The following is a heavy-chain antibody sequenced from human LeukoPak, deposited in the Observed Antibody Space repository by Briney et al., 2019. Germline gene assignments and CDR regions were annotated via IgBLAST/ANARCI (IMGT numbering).Heavy chain of an antibody. CDR2: IYYSGST. J-gene: IGHJ6*03. CDR3: ARLGREGYYDFWSGYYYYYYMDV. D-gene: IGHD3-3*01. V-gene: IGHV4-39*01. CDR1: GGSISSSSYY. Sequence: SETLSLTCTVSGGSISSSSYYWGWIRQPPGKGLEWIGSIYYSGSTYYNPSLKGRVTISVDTSKSQFSLKLSSVTAADTAVYYCARLGREGYYDFWSGYYYYYYMDVWGKGTTVTVSS.